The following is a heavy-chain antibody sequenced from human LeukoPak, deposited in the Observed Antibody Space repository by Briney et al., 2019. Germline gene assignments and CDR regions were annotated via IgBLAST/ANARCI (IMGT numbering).Heavy chain of an antibody. CDR3: ASSRSSTSPTLDY. D-gene: IGHD2-2*01. V-gene: IGHV3-30*04. CDR2: IRYDGSNK. CDR1: EFTFISYA. J-gene: IGHJ4*02. Sequence: GRSLRLSCAASEFTFISYAVHWVRQAPGKGLEWVAFIRYDGSNKYYADSVKGRFTISRDNSKNTLYLQMNSLRAEDTAVYYCASSRSSTSPTLDYWGQGTLVTVSS.